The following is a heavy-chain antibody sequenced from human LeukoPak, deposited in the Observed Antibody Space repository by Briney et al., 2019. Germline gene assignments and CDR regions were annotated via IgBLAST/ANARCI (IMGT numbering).Heavy chain of an antibody. V-gene: IGHV1-69*13. Sequence: ASVKVSCKASGGTFSSYAISWVRQAPGQGLEWMGGIIPIFGTANYAQKFQGRVTITADESTSTAYMELSSLRSEDTAVYYCARDGGIRGSFDYWGQGTLVTVSS. CDR2: IIPIFGTA. D-gene: IGHD1-26*01. CDR1: GGTFSSYA. CDR3: ARDGGIRGSFDY. J-gene: IGHJ4*02.